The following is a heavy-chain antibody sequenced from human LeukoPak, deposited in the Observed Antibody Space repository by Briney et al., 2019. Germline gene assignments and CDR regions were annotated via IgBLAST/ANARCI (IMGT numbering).Heavy chain of an antibody. V-gene: IGHV4-31*03. CDR2: IYYSGST. CDR3: ARENYDSSGYYMDV. Sequence: SQTLCLTCTVSGGSISRGGYYWSWIRQHPGKGLEWNGYIYYSGSTYYNPSLKSRVTISVDPSKNQFSLKLSSVTAADTAVYYCARENYDSSGYYMDVWGKGTTVTVSS. CDR1: GGSISRGGYY. J-gene: IGHJ6*03. D-gene: IGHD3-22*01.